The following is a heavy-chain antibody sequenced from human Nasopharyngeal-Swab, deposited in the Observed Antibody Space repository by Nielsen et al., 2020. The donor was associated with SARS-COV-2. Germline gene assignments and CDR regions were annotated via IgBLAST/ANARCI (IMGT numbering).Heavy chain of an antibody. CDR3: ARDRALRFLEWLNGVRAFDI. J-gene: IGHJ3*02. Sequence: SETLSLTCTVSGGSMINNDHYWAWIRQTPGKGLEWIGSVFHSGDTNFNPALKSRVTVSLDASKRQFSLKLSSVTAADTSVYYCARDRALRFLEWLNGVRAFDIWGQGTMVTVSS. V-gene: IGHV4-39*02. CDR1: GGSMINNDHY. D-gene: IGHD3-3*01. CDR2: VFHSGDT.